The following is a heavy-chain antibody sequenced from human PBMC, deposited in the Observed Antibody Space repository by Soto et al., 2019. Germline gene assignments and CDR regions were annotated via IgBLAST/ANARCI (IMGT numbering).Heavy chain of an antibody. J-gene: IGHJ4*02. V-gene: IGHV3-23*01. CDR2: ISTSGAST. D-gene: IGHD2-15*01. Sequence: EVQLLKSGGGLVQPGGSLRLSWAASGFTFSSFAMSWVRQAPGKGLEWVSAISTSGASTYYADSVKSRFTISRDNSKNTLYLQMNSLRAEDTAVYYCAKDPMVRDCSGGTCYFDYWGQGTLVTVSS. CDR1: GFTFSSFA. CDR3: AKDPMVRDCSGGTCYFDY.